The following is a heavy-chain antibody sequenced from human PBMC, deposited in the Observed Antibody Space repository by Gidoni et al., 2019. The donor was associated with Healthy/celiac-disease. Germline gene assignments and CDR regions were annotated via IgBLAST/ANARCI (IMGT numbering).Heavy chain of an antibody. CDR2: IYYSGST. V-gene: IGHV4-59*01. CDR1: GGCIRYYY. Sequence: VQLQESGPGLVKPSETLSLTCTVTGGCIRYYYCSWIRRPPGKGLAWIGYIYYSGSTNYNPSLKRRVTISVDTSKNQFSLKLSSVTAADTAVYYCARLFRLDSGWFPKNYYYGMDVWGQGTTVTVSS. D-gene: IGHD6-19*01. J-gene: IGHJ6*02. CDR3: ARLFRLDSGWFPKNYYYGMDV.